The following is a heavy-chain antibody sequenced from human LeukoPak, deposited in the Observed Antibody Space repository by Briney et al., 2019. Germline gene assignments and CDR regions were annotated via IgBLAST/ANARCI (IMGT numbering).Heavy chain of an antibody. CDR2: ISSSGSYI. D-gene: IGHD1-26*01. V-gene: IGHV3-21*01. J-gene: IGHJ3*02. Sequence: GGSLRLSCAASGFTFRRYSMNWVRQAPGKGLEWVSSISSSGSYIYYADSVKGRFTISRDNAKNSLYLQMNSLRAEDTAVYYCARAYSGSYPAAFDIWGQGTMVTVSS. CDR1: GFTFRRYS. CDR3: ARAYSGSYPAAFDI.